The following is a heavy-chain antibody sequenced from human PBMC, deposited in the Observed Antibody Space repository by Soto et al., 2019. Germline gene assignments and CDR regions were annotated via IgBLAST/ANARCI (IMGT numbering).Heavy chain of an antibody. CDR1: GFTFSSYS. Sequence: PGGSLRLSCVASGFTFSSYSIVWVRQAPGKGLEWLSYIFTTGTTMYYADSVKGRFTVSRDNAKNSVFLLLNSLRAEDTAVYYCARDKDGAFDYWGQGT. J-gene: IGHJ4*02. CDR2: IFTTGTTM. V-gene: IGHV3-48*03. D-gene: IGHD3-10*01. CDR3: ARDKDGAFDY.